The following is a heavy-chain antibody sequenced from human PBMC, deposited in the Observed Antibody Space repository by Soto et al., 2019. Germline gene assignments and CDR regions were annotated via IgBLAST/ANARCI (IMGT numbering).Heavy chain of an antibody. CDR3: ARGVLPPSFYWLYP. D-gene: IGHD2-15*01. CDR1: GLTVSSNN. J-gene: IGHJ5*02. V-gene: IGHV3-66*01. Sequence: EVQVVESGGGLVQHGGSLRLSCEASGLTVSSNNLNWVRQAPGKGMEWVSVIYSGGGTYYAKSVKGRFTISRDNYECTVYLQINSLRAEETAVYYCARGVLPPSFYWLYPWGQGTMVTGSS. CDR2: IYSGGGT.